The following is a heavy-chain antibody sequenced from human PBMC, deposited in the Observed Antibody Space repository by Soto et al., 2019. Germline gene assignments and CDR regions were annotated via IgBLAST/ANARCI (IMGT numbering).Heavy chain of an antibody. CDR2: VFHTGNT. CDR1: GDSIRSYY. J-gene: IGHJ4*02. Sequence: SETLSLTCSVSGDSIRSYYWTWIRQPPGKGLQWIGYVFHTGNTNYNPSLKSRVTISEDASKNQVSLRLTSVTAADTAVYFCAREPYNSQIWGPGTLLTVFS. V-gene: IGHV4-59*01. CDR3: AREPYNSQI. D-gene: IGHD1-20*01.